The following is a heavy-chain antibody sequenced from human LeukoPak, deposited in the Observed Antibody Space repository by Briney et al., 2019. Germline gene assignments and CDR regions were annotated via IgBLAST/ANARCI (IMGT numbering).Heavy chain of an antibody. V-gene: IGHV3-23*01. Sequence: PGGSLRLSCAASGSTFSSYAMSWVRQAPGKGLEWVSAISGSGGSTYYADSVKGRFTISRDNSKNTLYLQMSSLRAEDTAVYYCAKGPDYDFWSGYPYYFDYWDQGTLVTVSS. J-gene: IGHJ4*02. CDR3: AKGPDYDFWSGYPYYFDY. CDR2: ISGSGGST. D-gene: IGHD3-3*01. CDR1: GSTFSSYA.